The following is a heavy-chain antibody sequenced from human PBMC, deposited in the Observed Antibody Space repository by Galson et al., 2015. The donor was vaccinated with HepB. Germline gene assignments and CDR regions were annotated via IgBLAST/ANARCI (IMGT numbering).Heavy chain of an antibody. CDR1: GYSFSTHW. V-gene: IGHV5-51*01. CDR2: IYPGDSDT. CDR3: ARQADIVAPFDY. Sequence: QSGAEVKKPGESSKISCQASGYSFSTHWIGWVRQVPGQGLEWPGIIYPGDSDTKYSPAFQGHVTISVDRSVTSAYLQWTSLKVSDTATYFCARQADIVAPFDYWGQGTQVTVSS. D-gene: IGHD2-21*01. J-gene: IGHJ4*02.